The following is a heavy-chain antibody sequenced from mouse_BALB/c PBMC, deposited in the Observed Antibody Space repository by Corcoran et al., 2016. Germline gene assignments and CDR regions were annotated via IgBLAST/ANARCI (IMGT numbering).Heavy chain of an antibody. CDR3: ATLYYPFDY. CDR1: GYSLTSGYY. Sequence: DVQLQESGPGLVKPSQSLSLTCSVTGYSLTSGYYWNWIRQFPGNKLEWMGYISYDGSNNYNPSLKNRISITRDTSKNQFFLKLSSVTTEDTATYYCATLYYPFDYWGQGTTLTVSS. D-gene: IGHD1-1*01. V-gene: IGHV3-6*02. J-gene: IGHJ2*01. CDR2: ISYDGSN.